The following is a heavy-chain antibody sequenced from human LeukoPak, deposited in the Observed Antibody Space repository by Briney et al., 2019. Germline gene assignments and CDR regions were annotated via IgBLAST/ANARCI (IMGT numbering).Heavy chain of an antibody. D-gene: IGHD1-26*01. CDR3: ARDTGYSGSYYGAFDI. CDR2: IYTSGST. J-gene: IGHJ3*02. V-gene: IGHV4-61*02. Sequence: SETQSLTCTVSGGSISSGSYHWSWIRQPAGKGLEWIGRIYTSGSTNYNPSLKSRVTISVDTSKNQFSLKLSSVTAADTAVYYCARDTGYSGSYYGAFDIWGQGTMVTVSS. CDR1: GGSISSGSYH.